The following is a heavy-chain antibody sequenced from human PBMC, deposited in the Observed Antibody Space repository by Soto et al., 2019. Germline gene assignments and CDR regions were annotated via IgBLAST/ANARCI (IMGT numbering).Heavy chain of an antibody. CDR1: GGSIRSYY. J-gene: IGHJ6*02. D-gene: IGHD1-26*01. CDR2: IYTSGST. V-gene: IGHV4-4*07. CDR3: AREGASGFGLDV. Sequence: QVQLQESGPGLVKPSETLSLTCNVSGGSIRSYYWSWVRQPAGKPLEWIGRIYTSGSTNYNPSLMSRVSMSVDTSTDQFSLEVTSVTAADTAVYYCAREGASGFGLDVWGLGTTVTVSS.